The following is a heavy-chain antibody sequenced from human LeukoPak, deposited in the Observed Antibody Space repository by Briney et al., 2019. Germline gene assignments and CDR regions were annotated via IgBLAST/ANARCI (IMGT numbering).Heavy chain of an antibody. D-gene: IGHD1-1*01. J-gene: IGHJ4*02. CDR2: INHRGSN. V-gene: IGHV4-34*01. CDR1: GGSFSGDY. CDR3: ARDRGTWNDDGFDY. Sequence: SETLSLTCAVYGGSFSGDYWSWIRQAPGKGLEWIGEINHRGSNNYNPSLKSRVTISVDTSKNQFSLKLSSVTAADTAVYYCARDRGTWNDDGFDYWGQGTLVTVSS.